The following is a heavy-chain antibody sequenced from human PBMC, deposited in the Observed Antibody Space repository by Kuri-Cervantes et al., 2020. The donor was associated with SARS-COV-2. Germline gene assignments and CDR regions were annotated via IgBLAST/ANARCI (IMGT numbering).Heavy chain of an antibody. CDR2: IYYSGST. J-gene: IGHJ4*02. CDR3: ARSTWGSYFDF. D-gene: IGHD3-16*01. V-gene: IGHV4-28*01. CDR1: GYSISSSNW. Sequence: LRLSCAVSGYSISSSNWWGWIRQPPGKGLEWIGYIYYSGSTYYNPSLKSRVTMSVDTSKNQFSLKLSSVTAVDTAMYYCARSTWGSYFDFWGQGTLVTVSS.